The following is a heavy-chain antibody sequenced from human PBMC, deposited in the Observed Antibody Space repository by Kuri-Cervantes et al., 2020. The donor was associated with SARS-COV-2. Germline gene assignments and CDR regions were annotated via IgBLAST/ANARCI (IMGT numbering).Heavy chain of an antibody. CDR1: GFNFRGYA. D-gene: IGHD3-3*01. CDR3: AGVRGNYDFWSGYLNWFDP. V-gene: IGHV3-30*04. Sequence: GGSLRLSCAASGFNFRGYAMNWVRQAPGKGLEWVALISYDGTNKYYADSVKGRFTISRDNSKNTLYLEMNSLRGEDTAVYYCAGVRGNYDFWSGYLNWFDPWGQGTLVTVSS. J-gene: IGHJ5*02. CDR2: ISYDGTNK.